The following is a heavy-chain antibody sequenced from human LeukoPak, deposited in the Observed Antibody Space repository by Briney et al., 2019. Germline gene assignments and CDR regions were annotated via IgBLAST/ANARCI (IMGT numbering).Heavy chain of an antibody. J-gene: IGHJ4*02. CDR3: ARESGYYYDTSGYTFDY. Sequence: PSETLSLTCTVSGGSISNYYWSWIRQSAGKGLEWIGRIHTSGSTNYNPSLKSRVSMSVDTSKNQFSLRLRSVTAADTAVYYCARESGYYYDTSGYTFDYWGQGILVTVSS. D-gene: IGHD3-22*01. CDR1: GGSISNYY. V-gene: IGHV4-4*07. CDR2: IHTSGST.